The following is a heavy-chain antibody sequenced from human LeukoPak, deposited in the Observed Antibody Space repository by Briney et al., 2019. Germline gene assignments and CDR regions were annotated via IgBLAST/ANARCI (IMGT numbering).Heavy chain of an antibody. CDR1: GFTFSSYS. D-gene: IGHD2-15*01. J-gene: IGHJ6*04. CDR2: ISGSGGST. Sequence: GGSLRLSCAASGFTFSSYSMSWVRQAPGKGLEWVSAISGSGGSTYYADSVKGRFTISRDNSKNTLYLQMNSLRAEDTAVYYYAKDIVVVRDIYYYGMDVWGKGTTVTVSS. CDR3: AKDIVVVRDIYYYGMDV. V-gene: IGHV3-23*01.